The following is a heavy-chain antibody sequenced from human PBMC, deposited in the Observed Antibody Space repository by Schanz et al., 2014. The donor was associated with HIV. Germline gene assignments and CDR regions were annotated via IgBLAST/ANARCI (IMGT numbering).Heavy chain of an antibody. CDR3: AREGMEQMVNILDV. V-gene: IGHV4-31*02. Sequence: QVHLQESGPGLVKPSQTLSLTCSVSGYSISRGGYYWSWIRQHPGKGLEWIGYIYHSGSTYYNPSLKPRVTISVDTSQNQFSLKLRSVTAADTAVYYCAREGMEQMVNILDVWGQGTRVNVSS. CDR1: GYSISRGGYY. CDR2: IYHSGST. D-gene: IGHD6-13*01. J-gene: IGHJ6*02.